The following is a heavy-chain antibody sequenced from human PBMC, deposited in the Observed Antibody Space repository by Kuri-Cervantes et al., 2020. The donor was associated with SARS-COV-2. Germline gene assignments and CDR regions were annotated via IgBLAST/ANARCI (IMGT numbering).Heavy chain of an antibody. J-gene: IGHJ4*02. CDR1: GGSFGGYY. Sequence: SQTLSLTCAVYGGSFGGYYWSWIRQPPGKGLEWIGEINHSGSTNYNPPLKSRVTISLETSKNQFSLNLSSVTAADTAVYYCARGEWDVVLDWGQGTLVTVSS. D-gene: IGHD1-26*01. V-gene: IGHV4-34*01. CDR2: INHSGST. CDR3: ARGEWDVVLD.